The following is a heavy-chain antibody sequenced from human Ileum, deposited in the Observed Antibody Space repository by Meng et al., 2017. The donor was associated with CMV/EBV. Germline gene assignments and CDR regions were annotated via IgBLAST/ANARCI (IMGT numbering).Heavy chain of an antibody. Sequence: LSCAASGFTFSKYWMPWVRQAPGKGLELVANIKEDGSEMHYVDSVKGRFTISRDNAENSLYLQMNSLRVEDTAVYYCARDQAWFGPWGPGTLVTVSS. V-gene: IGHV3-7*01. J-gene: IGHJ5*02. CDR1: GFTFSKYW. CDR2: IKEDGSEM. CDR3: ARDQAWFGP.